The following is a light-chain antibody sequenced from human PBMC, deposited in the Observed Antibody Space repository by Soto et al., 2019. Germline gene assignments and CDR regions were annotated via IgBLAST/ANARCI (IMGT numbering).Light chain of an antibody. CDR2: DIS. CDR3: CSYAGSYSYV. Sequence: QSALTQPRSVSGSPGQSVTISCTGTSSDVGDYKYVSWYRQGPGKAPKIIIYDISERPSGVPDRFSGSKSGNTASLTISGLQAEDESDYYCCSYAGSYSYVFGTGTKLTVL. V-gene: IGLV2-11*01. J-gene: IGLJ1*01. CDR1: SSDVGDYKY.